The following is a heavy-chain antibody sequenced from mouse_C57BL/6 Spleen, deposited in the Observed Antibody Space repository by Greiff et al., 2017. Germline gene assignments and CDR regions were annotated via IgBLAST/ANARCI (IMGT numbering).Heavy chain of an antibody. CDR3: ARETGREGFAY. V-gene: IGHV5-4*01. CDR1: GFTFSSYA. Sequence: EVQLVESGGGLVKPGGSLKLSCAASGFTFSSYAMSWVRQTPEKRLEWVATISDGGSYTYYPDNVKGRFTISRDNAKNNLYLQMSHLKSEDTAMYYCARETGREGFAYWGQGTLVTVSA. J-gene: IGHJ3*01. CDR2: ISDGGSYT. D-gene: IGHD4-1*01.